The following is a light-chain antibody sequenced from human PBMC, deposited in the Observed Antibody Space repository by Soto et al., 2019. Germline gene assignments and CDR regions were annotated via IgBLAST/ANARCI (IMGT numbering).Light chain of an antibody. J-gene: IGKJ4*01. Sequence: EIVLTQSPDTLSLSPGERATLSCRASRSVRSNYLAWYQQKPGQAPRFLIYDASSRATGIPDRFSGSGSGTDFTLTISRLEPEDFAVYYCQQYGRSPLTFGGGTKVEIK. CDR2: DAS. V-gene: IGKV3-20*01. CDR1: RSVRSNY. CDR3: QQYGRSPLT.